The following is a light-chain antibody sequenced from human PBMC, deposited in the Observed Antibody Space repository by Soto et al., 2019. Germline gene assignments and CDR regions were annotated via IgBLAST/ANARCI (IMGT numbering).Light chain of an antibody. CDR2: WAS. J-gene: IGKJ1*01. CDR1: QSVLYSSNNNNY. V-gene: IGKV4-1*01. Sequence: DIVMTQSPDSLAVSLGERATINCKSSQSVLYSSNNNNYLAWYQQKPGQPPKLLIYWASIRESGVPDRFSGSGSGTDFTLTISSLQAEDVAVYYCHQYLNTPRTFDQGTKVEIK. CDR3: HQYLNTPRT.